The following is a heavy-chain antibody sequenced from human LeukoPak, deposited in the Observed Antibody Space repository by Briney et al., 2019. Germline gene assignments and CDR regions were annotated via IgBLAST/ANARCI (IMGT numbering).Heavy chain of an antibody. CDR3: ARRHPNSGSNDY. CDR2: MNSDGSST. Sequence: GGSLRLSCAASGFTFSNYWMHWVRQAPGKGLVWVSRMNSDGSSTSYADCVKGRFTISRDNAKNTLYLQMNSLRAEDTAVYYCARRHPNSGSNDYWGQGTLVTVSS. J-gene: IGHJ4*02. D-gene: IGHD1-26*01. CDR1: GFTFSNYW. V-gene: IGHV3-74*01.